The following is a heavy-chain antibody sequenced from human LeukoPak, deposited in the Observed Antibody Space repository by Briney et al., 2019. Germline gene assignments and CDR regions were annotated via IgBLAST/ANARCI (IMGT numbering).Heavy chain of an antibody. J-gene: IGHJ4*02. CDR3: ARASTTVGVSINY. V-gene: IGHV3-9*01. D-gene: IGHD3-10*01. CDR2: ISWNSGNI. CDR1: GFTFDDYA. Sequence: GGSLRLSCAASGFTFDDYAMHWVRQAPGKGLERVSGISWNSGNIGYADSVKGRFTISRDNAKNSLYLQMNSLRAEDTAVYYCARASTTVGVSINYWGQGTLVTVSS.